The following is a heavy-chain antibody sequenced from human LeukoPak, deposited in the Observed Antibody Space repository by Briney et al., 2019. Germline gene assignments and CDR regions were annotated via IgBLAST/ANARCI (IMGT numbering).Heavy chain of an antibody. Sequence: SETLSLTCAVSGYSISSGYYWGWIRQPPGKGLEWIGSIYHSGSTYYNPSLKSRVTISVDTSKNQFSLKLSSVTAADTAVYYCARAPPYDFWSGYFDYWGQGTLVTVSS. CDR3: ARAPPYDFWSGYFDY. CDR2: IYHSGST. V-gene: IGHV4-38-2*01. CDR1: GYSISSGYY. D-gene: IGHD3-3*01. J-gene: IGHJ4*02.